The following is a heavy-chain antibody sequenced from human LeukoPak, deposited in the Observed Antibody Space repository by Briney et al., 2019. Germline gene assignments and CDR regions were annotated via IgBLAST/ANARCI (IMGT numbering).Heavy chain of an antibody. J-gene: IGHJ4*02. CDR1: GGSISSSSYY. CDR3: AHYYSGSYTH. D-gene: IGHD1-26*01. CDR2: IYYSGST. V-gene: IGHV4-39*07. Sequence: PSETLSLTCTVSGGSISSSSYYWGWIRQPPGKGLEWIGSIYYSGSTYYNPSLKSRVTISVDTSKNQFSLKLSSVTAADTAVYYCAHYYSGSYTHWGQGTLVTVSS.